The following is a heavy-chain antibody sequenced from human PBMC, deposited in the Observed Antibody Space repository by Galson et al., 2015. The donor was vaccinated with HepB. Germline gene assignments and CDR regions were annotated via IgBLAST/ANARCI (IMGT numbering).Heavy chain of an antibody. CDR2: IDHSGTA. CDR1: GGSFSGFY. CDR3: ARFHGISITGQFDY. V-gene: IGHV4-34*01. Sequence: TLSLTCAAYGGSFSGFYWSWVRQTPKKGLEWIGEIDHSGTAHYSPSLRSRVTISIDTSKNQFSLSLISVTAADTAVYFCARFHGISITGQFDYWGQGILVTVS. D-gene: IGHD3-3*01. J-gene: IGHJ4*02.